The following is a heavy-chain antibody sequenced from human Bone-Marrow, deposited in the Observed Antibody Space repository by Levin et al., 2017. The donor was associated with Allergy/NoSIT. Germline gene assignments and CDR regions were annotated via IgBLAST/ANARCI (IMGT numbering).Heavy chain of an antibody. CDR1: GYSISSGYY. D-gene: IGHD1-26*01. J-gene: IGHJ3*02. V-gene: IGHV4-38-2*01. Sequence: PSETLSLTCAVSGYSISSGYYWGWIRQPPGKGLEWIGSIYHSGSTYYNPSLKSRVTISVDTSKNQFSLKLSSVTAADTAVYYCARCQVGATALWAFDIWGQGTMVTVSS. CDR2: IYHSGST. CDR3: ARCQVGATALWAFDI.